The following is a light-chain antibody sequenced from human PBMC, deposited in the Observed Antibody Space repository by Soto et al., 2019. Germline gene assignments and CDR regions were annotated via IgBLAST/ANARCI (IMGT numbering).Light chain of an antibody. V-gene: IGKV4-1*01. CDR3: QQDYSIGSWT. Sequence: DIVMTQSPDSLAVSLGESATINCKSSQSVLYSSNNKNYLAWYQQKPGQPPKLLIYWASTRENGVPDRFSGSGSGSEFSLTISSLQAEEVAVYYCQQDYSIGSWTFGQGTTLALK. J-gene: IGKJ1*01. CDR1: QSVLYSSNNKNY. CDR2: WAS.